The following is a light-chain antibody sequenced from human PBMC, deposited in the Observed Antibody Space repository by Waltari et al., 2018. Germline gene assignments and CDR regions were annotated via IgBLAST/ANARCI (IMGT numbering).Light chain of an antibody. J-gene: IGLJ2*01. Sequence: SALTQPAPVSGSPGQSITIPCPGTRRDVGNYDLVSWYQQHPGKAPKLLIYAVTKRPSWVSNRFSGSKSGNTASLTVSGLQAEDEADYYCCSYAGSGTLVFGGGTKLTVL. CDR3: CSYAGSGTLV. CDR1: RRDVGNYDL. CDR2: AVT. V-gene: IGLV2-23*02.